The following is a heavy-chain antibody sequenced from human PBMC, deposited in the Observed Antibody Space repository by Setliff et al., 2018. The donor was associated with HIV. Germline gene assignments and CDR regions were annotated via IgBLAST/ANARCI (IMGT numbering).Heavy chain of an antibody. D-gene: IGHD6-13*01. V-gene: IGHV4-61*09. CDR2: LYTSGST. J-gene: IGHJ4*02. Sequence: SETLSLTCTVSGASISSGSYYWSWIRRPAGKGLEWIGHLYTSGSTNYNPSLKSRVTMSVDTSKNQLSLKLSSVTAADTAVYYCARRSGAAVFYYFDYWGQGTLVTVSS. CDR1: GASISSGSYY. CDR3: ARRSGAAVFYYFDY.